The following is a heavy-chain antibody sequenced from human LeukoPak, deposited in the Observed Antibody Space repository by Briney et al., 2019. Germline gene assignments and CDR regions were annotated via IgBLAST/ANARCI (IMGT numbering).Heavy chain of an antibody. CDR1: GGSISNSIYY. V-gene: IGHV4-39*01. D-gene: IGHD6-13*01. CDR3: ATGRAAAGQYYFDY. CDR2: ISYSGST. J-gene: IGHJ4*02. Sequence: SETLSLTCTVSGGSISNSIYYWAWIRQPPGKGWEWIGTISYSGSTYYNPSLKSRVTISVDTSKNQFSLKLNSVTAADTAVYYCATGRAAAGQYYFDYWGQGTLVTVSS.